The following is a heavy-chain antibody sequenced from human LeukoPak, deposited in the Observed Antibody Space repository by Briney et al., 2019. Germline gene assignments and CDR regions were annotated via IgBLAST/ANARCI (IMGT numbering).Heavy chain of an antibody. J-gene: IGHJ5*02. Sequence: GGSLRLSCAASGFTFSSYWMSWVRQAPGKGLEWVANIKQDGSEKYYVDSVKGRFTISRDNAKNSLYLQMNSLRAEDTAVYYCAREMGNFDWLFRRYNWFDPWGQGTLVTVSS. CDR1: GFTFSSYW. CDR3: AREMGNFDWLFRRYNWFDP. CDR2: IKQDGSEK. D-gene: IGHD3-9*01. V-gene: IGHV3-7*01.